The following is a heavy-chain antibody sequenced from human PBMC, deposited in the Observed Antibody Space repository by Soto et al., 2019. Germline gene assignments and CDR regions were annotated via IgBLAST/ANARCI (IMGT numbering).Heavy chain of an antibody. CDR2: ISYDGSNK. J-gene: IGHJ6*02. Sequence: GGSLRLSCAASGFTFSSYAMHWVRQAPGKGLEWVAVISYDGSNKYYADSVKGRFTISRDNSKNTLYLQMNSLRAEDTAVYYCARDLYRMDVWGQGTTVTVSS. CDR3: ARDLYRMDV. CDR1: GFTFSSYA. V-gene: IGHV3-30-3*01.